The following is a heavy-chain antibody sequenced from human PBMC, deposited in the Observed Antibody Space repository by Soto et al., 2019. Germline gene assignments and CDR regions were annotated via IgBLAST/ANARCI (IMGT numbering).Heavy chain of an antibody. V-gene: IGHV3-7*01. CDR3: VRGGSNYAS. CDR2: IKPDESEK. Sequence: GGSLRLSCTASGFTFSDSWMTWVRQAPGKGLEWVARIKPDESEKKYADSVKGRFSISRDNAKNSMYLQMDSLRGEDTAVYYCVRGGSNYASWGQGALVTVSS. D-gene: IGHD4-4*01. CDR1: GFTFSDSW. J-gene: IGHJ5*02.